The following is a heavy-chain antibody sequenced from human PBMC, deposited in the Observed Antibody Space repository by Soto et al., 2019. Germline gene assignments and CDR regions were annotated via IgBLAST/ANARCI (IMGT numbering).Heavy chain of an antibody. J-gene: IGHJ5*01. V-gene: IGHV3-23*01. CDR3: AKSAAARTNLYLDS. Sequence: GGSLRLSCASTVFTFSSYAMSWVRHSPGKGLEWVSVISGSGGGTYYADSVKGRFTISRDKSKNTLYLQMNSLRVEDTAVFYCAKSAAARTNLYLDSRGQGTRVTV. CDR2: ISGSGGGT. D-gene: IGHD6-13*01. CDR1: VFTFSSYA.